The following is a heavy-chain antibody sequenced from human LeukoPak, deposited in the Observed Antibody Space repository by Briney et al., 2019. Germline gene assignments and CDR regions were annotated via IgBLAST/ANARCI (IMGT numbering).Heavy chain of an antibody. D-gene: IGHD6-13*01. J-gene: IGHJ4*02. CDR2: ISSSSSYI. Sequence: GGSLRLSCAASGFTFSSYSMNWVRLAPGKGPEWVSSISSSSSYIYYADSVKGRFTISRDNAKNSLYLQMNSLRAEDTAVYYCARDGAYSSSWFDYWGQGTLVTVSS. V-gene: IGHV3-21*01. CDR1: GFTFSSYS. CDR3: ARDGAYSSSWFDY.